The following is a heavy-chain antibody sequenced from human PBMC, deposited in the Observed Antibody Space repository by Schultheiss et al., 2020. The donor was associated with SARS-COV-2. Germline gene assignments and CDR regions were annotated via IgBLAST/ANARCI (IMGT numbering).Heavy chain of an antibody. Sequence: ASVKVSCKVSGYTLTELSMHWVRQAPGKGLEWMGGSDPEDGETIYAQKFQGRVTMTEDTSTDTAYMELSSLRSEDTAVYYCATGPALIAAAGSWSVWGQGTTVTVSS. J-gene: IGHJ6*02. CDR3: ATGPALIAAAGSWSV. D-gene: IGHD6-13*01. V-gene: IGHV1-24*01. CDR1: GYTLTELS. CDR2: SDPEDGET.